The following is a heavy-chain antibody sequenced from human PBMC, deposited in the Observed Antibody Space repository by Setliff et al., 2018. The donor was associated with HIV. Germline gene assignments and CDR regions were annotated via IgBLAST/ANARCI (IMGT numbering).Heavy chain of an antibody. CDR2: IYKSGST. Sequence: SETLSLTCTVSGGSISNDNSFWSWIRQPAGKGLEWIGRIYKSGSTDYNPSLTSRVTILVDASKNQYSLRLSSVTAADTAVYYWARHSPSDYWGQGTLVTVSS. CDR3: ARHSPSDY. V-gene: IGHV4-61*02. J-gene: IGHJ4*02. CDR1: GGSISNDNSF.